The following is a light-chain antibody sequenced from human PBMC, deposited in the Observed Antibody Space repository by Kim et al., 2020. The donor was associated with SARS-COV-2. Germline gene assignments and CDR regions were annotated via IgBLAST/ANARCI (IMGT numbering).Light chain of an antibody. Sequence: GDRVTITCRASQGISSWLAWYQQKPEKAPKLLIYDASSLESGVPSRFSGSGSGTEFTLTISSLQPDDFATYYCQQYNSYSLTFGQGTKVDIK. CDR2: DAS. J-gene: IGKJ1*01. CDR1: QGISSW. V-gene: IGKV1-5*01. CDR3: QQYNSYSLT.